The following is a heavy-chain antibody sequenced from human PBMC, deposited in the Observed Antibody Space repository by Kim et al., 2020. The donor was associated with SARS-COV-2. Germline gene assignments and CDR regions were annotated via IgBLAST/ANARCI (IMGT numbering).Heavy chain of an antibody. J-gene: IGHJ6*02. CDR3: ARAGSGWYLHGMDV. D-gene: IGHD6-19*01. CDR2: ISSSSSYI. V-gene: IGHV3-21*01. CDR1: GFTFSSYS. Sequence: GGSLRLSCAASGFTFSSYSMNWVRQAPGKGLEWVSSISSSSSYIYYADSVKGRFTISRDNAKNSLYLQMNSLRAEDTAVYYCARAGSGWYLHGMDVWGQGTTVTVSS.